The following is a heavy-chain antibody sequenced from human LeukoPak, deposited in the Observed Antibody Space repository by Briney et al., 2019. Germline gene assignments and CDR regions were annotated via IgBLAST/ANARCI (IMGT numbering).Heavy chain of an antibody. V-gene: IGHV4-4*07. J-gene: IGHJ5*02. Sequence: ASETLSLTCTVSGGSISSYYWSWIRQPAGKGLEWIGRIYTSGSTNYNPSLKSRVTISVDTSKNQFSLNLNSVTAADTAVYYCAGTRRYCSGGSCYNWFDPWGQGTLVTVSS. CDR3: AGTRRYCSGGSCYNWFDP. CDR1: GGSISSYY. D-gene: IGHD2-15*01. CDR2: IYTSGST.